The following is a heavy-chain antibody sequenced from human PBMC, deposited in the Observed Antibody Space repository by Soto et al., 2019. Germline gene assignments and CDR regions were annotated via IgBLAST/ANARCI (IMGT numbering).Heavy chain of an antibody. J-gene: IGHJ5*02. V-gene: IGHV4-34*01. CDR3: ARGRIVGATTGWFDP. D-gene: IGHD1-26*01. CDR2: INHSGST. CDR1: GGSFSGYY. Sequence: QVQLQQWGAGLLKPSETLSLTCAVYGGSFSGYYWSWIRQPPGKGLEWIGEINHSGSTNYNPSLKSRVTISVDTSKNQFSLKLSSVTAADTAVYYCARGRIVGATTGWFDPWGKGTLVTVSS.